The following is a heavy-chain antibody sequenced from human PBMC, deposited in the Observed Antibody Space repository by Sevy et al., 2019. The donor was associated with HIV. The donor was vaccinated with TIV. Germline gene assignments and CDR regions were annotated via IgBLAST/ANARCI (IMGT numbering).Heavy chain of an antibody. CDR3: ARHGGIAVATLDY. CDR2: IYYSGST. D-gene: IGHD6-19*01. J-gene: IGHJ4*02. CDR1: GGSISSSTYY. Sequence: PETLSLTCTVSGGSISSSTYYWGWIRQPPGKGLEWIASIYYSGSTYYNVSLESRVTISVDMSENQFSLRLSSVTAADTAVYYCARHGGIAVATLDYWGQGTLVTVSS. V-gene: IGHV4-39*01.